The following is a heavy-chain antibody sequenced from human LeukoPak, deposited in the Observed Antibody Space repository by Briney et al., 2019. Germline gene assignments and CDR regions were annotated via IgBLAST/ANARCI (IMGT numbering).Heavy chain of an antibody. CDR2: IYHSGST. J-gene: IGHJ4*02. V-gene: IGHV4-4*02. CDR3: ARVRCIGGNCYPRLSRGYFDY. CDR1: GGSISSTNW. Sequence: SETLSLTCAVSGGSISSTNWWNWVRQSPGKGLEWIGEIYHSGSTNYNPSLKSRVTISLDKSKNQFSLKLSSVTAADTAVYYCARVRCIGGNCYPRLSRGYFDYWGQGTLVTVSS. D-gene: IGHD2-15*01.